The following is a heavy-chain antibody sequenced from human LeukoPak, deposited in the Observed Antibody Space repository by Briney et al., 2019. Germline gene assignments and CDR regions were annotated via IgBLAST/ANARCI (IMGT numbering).Heavy chain of an antibody. D-gene: IGHD2-2*01. CDR3: AREGHCSSTSCNYFDY. V-gene: IGHV4-30-4*02. CDR2: IYYSGST. J-gene: IGHJ4*02. Sequence: SETLSLTCTVPGGSISSGDYYWSWIRQPPGKGLEWIGYIYYSGSTYYNPSLKSRVTISVDTSKNQFSLKLSSVTAAGTAVYYCAREGHCSSTSCNYFDYWGQGTLVTVSS. CDR1: GGSISSGDYY.